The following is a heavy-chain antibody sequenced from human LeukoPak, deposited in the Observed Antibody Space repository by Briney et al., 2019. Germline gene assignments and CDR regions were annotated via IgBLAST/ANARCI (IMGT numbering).Heavy chain of an antibody. CDR1: GFTFSSYW. CDR3: ARDLTGYNGSYSDY. J-gene: IGHJ4*02. V-gene: IGHV3-7*01. D-gene: IGHD1-26*01. Sequence: GGSLRLSCAASGFTFSSYWMSWVRQAPGKGLEWVANIKQDGSEKYYVDSVKGRFTISRDNAKNSLYLQMNSLRAEDTAVYYCARDLTGYNGSYSDYWGQGTLVTVSS. CDR2: IKQDGSEK.